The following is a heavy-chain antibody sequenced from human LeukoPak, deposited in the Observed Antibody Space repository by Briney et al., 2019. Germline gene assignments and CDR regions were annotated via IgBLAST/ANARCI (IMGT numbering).Heavy chain of an antibody. CDR1: GGSISSYY. CDR3: ARETRYSSSWYYFDY. V-gene: IGHV4-59*01. Sequence: PSETLSLTCTVSGGSISSYYWSWIRQPPGKGLEWIGYIYYSGSTNYNPSLKSRVTISVDTSKNQFSLKLSSMTAADTAVYYCARETRYSSSWYYFDYWGQGTLVTVSS. D-gene: IGHD6-13*01. CDR2: IYYSGST. J-gene: IGHJ4*02.